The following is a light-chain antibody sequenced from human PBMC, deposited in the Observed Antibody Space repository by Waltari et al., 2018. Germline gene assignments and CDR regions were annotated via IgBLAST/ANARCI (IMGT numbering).Light chain of an antibody. Sequence: QSVLTQPPSVSGAPGQRVTIPCTGSSSNIGSPYNVHWYQQLPGTAPKLLIYDDSHRPSGVPDRFSGSRSGTSASLAITGLRAEDEAEYYCQSYDSGRIAVVFGGGTKVTVL. CDR1: SSNIGSPYN. CDR2: DDS. J-gene: IGLJ2*01. CDR3: QSYDSGRIAVV. V-gene: IGLV1-40*01.